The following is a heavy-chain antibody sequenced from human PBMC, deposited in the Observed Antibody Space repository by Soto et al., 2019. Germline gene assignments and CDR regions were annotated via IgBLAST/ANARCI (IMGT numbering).Heavy chain of an antibody. CDR3: ARGGSGYVWFNEF. CDR1: GGLFSSYA. J-gene: IGHJ4*02. D-gene: IGHD3-22*01. Sequence: QEQLVQSGAEVKKPGSSVKVSCKASGGLFSSYAISWVRQAPGQGLEWMGGIIPVFNTAYYAQKFQGRVTITADESSNTAYMELSSLRCEDTAIYYCARGGSGYVWFNEFWGQGSLVTVSS. V-gene: IGHV1-69*01. CDR2: IIPVFNTA.